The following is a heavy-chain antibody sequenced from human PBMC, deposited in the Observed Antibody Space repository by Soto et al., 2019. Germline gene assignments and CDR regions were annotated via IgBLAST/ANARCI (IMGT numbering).Heavy chain of an antibody. V-gene: IGHV3-23*01. CDR1: GFTFSSYA. CDR2: IRGSGGST. D-gene: IGHD3-16*01. CDR3: AKDLLVWSGLPLAVFDY. Sequence: EVQLLESGGGLVQPGGSLRLSCAASGFTFSSYAMSWVRQAPGKGLEWVSAIRGSGGSTYYADSVKGRFTISRDNSKNRLYLHMNSLRAEDTAVYYCAKDLLVWSGLPLAVFDYWGQGTLVTVSS. J-gene: IGHJ4*02.